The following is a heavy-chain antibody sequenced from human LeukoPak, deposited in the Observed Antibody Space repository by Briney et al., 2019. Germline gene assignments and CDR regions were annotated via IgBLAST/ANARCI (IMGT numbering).Heavy chain of an antibody. CDR3: ARLIAAAGTLDC. J-gene: IGHJ4*02. Sequence: SETLSLTCTVSGGSISSYYWSWIRQPPGKGLEWIGYIYYSGSTNYNPSLKSRVTISVDTSKNQFSLKLSSVTAADTAVYYCARLIAAAGTLDCWGQGTLVTVSS. D-gene: IGHD6-13*01. V-gene: IGHV4-59*08. CDR1: GGSISSYY. CDR2: IYYSGST.